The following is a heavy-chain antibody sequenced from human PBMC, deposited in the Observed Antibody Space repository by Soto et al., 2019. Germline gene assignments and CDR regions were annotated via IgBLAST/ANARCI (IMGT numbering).Heavy chain of an antibody. J-gene: IGHJ6*03. D-gene: IGHD6-6*01. V-gene: IGHV1-24*01. CDR2: FDPEDGET. Sequence: ASVKVACKVSGYTLTELSMHWVRQAPGKGLEWMGGFDPEDGETIYAQKFQGRVTMTEDTSTDTAYMELSSLRSEDTAVYYCATEFAARLGYYYYYMDVWGKGTTVTVSS. CDR1: GYTLTELS. CDR3: ATEFAARLGYYYYYMDV.